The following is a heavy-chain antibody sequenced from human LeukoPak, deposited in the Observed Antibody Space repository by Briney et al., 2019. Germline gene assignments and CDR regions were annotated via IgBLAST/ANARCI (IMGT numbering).Heavy chain of an antibody. CDR1: GFTFSSYE. CDR3: ARDFRITVFGVVEGAHFDN. D-gene: IGHD3-3*01. CDR2: ISSSGSTI. V-gene: IGHV3-48*03. Sequence: GGSLRLSCAASGFTFSSYEMNWVRQAPGKGLEWVSYISSSGSTIYYADSVKGRFTISRDNAKNSLYLQMNSLRAEDTAVYYCARDFRITVFGVVEGAHFDNWGQGTQVTVSS. J-gene: IGHJ4*02.